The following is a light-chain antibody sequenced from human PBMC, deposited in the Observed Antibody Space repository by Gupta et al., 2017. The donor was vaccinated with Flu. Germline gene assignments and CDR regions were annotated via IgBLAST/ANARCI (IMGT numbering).Light chain of an antibody. CDR2: GNS. Sequence: QXVLXXXPSVSXXPGXXXTISCTGSSSNIGAGYDVHWYQQLPGTAPKLLIYGNSNRPSGVPDRFSGSKSGTSASLAITGLQAEDEADYYCQSYDSSLSGSVFGGGTKLTVL. J-gene: IGLJ2*01. CDR3: QSYDSSLSGSV. CDR1: SSNIGAGYD. V-gene: IGLV1-40*01.